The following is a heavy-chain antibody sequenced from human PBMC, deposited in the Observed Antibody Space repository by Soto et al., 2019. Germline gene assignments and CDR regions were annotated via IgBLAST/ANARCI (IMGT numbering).Heavy chain of an antibody. V-gene: IGHV1-69*06. CDR2: IIPIFGTA. D-gene: IGHD2-15*01. CDR1: GGTFSSYA. Sequence: QVQLVQSGAEVKKPGSSVKVSCKASGGTFSSYAISWVRQAPGQGLEWMGGIIPIFGTANYAQKFQGRVTITADKSTSTAYMELSSLRSEDTAVYYCARVRCSGGSCYPKDAFDIWGQGTMVTVSS. CDR3: ARVRCSGGSCYPKDAFDI. J-gene: IGHJ3*02.